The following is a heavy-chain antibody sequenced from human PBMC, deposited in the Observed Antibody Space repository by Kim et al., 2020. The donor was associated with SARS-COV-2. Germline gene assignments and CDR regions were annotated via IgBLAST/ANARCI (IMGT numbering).Heavy chain of an antibody. V-gene: IGHV4-39*01. J-gene: IGHJ4*02. D-gene: IGHD3-16*02. CDR3: ARHVLSLIQIDY. Sequence: YYNPSLKSRVTISVDTSKNQFSLKVSSVTAADTAVYYCARHVLSLIQIDYWGQGTLVTVSS.